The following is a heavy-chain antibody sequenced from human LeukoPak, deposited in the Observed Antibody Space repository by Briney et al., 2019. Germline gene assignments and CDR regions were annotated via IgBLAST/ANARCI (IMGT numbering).Heavy chain of an antibody. CDR3: AREASSVTTFVERWFDP. J-gene: IGHJ5*02. V-gene: IGHV1-46*01. Sequence: ASVKVSCKASGYTFTSYYMHWVRQAPGQGLERMGIINPSGGSTSYAQKLQGRVTMTRDTSTSTVYMELSSLRSEDTAVYYCAREASSVTTFVERWFDPWGQGTLVTVSS. D-gene: IGHD4-17*01. CDR2: INPSGGST. CDR1: GYTFTSYY.